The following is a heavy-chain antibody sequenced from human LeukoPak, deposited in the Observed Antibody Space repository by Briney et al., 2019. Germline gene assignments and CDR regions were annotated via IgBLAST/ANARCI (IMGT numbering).Heavy chain of an antibody. V-gene: IGHV3-21*01. CDR2: ISSSSSYI. D-gene: IGHD6-19*01. J-gene: IGHJ4*02. Sequence: GGSLRLSCAASGFTFSSYAMSWVRQAPGKGLEWVSSISSSSSYIYYADSVKGRFTISRDNAKNSLYLQMNSLRAEDTAVYYCASQTGWYSSGAGDYFDYWGQGTLVTVSS. CDR3: ASQTGWYSSGAGDYFDY. CDR1: GFTFSSYA.